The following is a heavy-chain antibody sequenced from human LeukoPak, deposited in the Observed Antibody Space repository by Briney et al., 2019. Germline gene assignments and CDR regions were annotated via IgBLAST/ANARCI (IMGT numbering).Heavy chain of an antibody. J-gene: IGHJ4*02. CDR1: GGSISSSSYY. D-gene: IGHD3-10*01. CDR2: IYYSGST. CDR3: ARAPPLLWFGKRRLYFDY. Sequence: SETLSLTCTVSGGSISSSSYYWGWIRQPPGKGLEWIGIIYYSGSTYYNPSLKSRLTISVDMSKNQFSLKLSSVTAADTAVYYCARAPPLLWFGKRRLYFDYWGQGTLVTVSS. V-gene: IGHV4-39*01.